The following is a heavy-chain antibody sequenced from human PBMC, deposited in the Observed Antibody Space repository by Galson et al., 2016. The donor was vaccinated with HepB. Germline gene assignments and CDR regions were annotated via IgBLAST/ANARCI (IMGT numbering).Heavy chain of an antibody. CDR1: GYAFLMPG. V-gene: IGHV1-18*01. CDR3: AKDVVVLGPDGALEI. CDR2: ISAFNGNT. Sequence: SVKVSCKASGYAFLMPGFSWVRQAPGQGLEWMGWISAFNGNTNYAPKLQGRITITTDTSTKTAYLELRGLTPADTAVYYCAKDVVVLGPDGALEIWGQGTVVTVSS. D-gene: IGHD2-21*01. J-gene: IGHJ3*02.